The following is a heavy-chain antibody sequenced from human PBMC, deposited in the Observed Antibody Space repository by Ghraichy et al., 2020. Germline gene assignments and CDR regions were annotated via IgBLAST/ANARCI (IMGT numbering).Heavy chain of an antibody. CDR2: ISYDGSNK. D-gene: IGHD4-17*01. CDR1: GFTFSSYA. CDR3: ARDGSTTVTTNWFDP. Sequence: GGSLRLSCAASGFTFSSYAMHWVRQAPGKGLEWVAGISYDGSNKYYADSVKGRFTISRDNSKNTLYLQMNSLRAEDTAVYYYARDGSTTVTTNWFDPWGKGTLVIVAS. V-gene: IGHV3-30-3*01. J-gene: IGHJ5*02.